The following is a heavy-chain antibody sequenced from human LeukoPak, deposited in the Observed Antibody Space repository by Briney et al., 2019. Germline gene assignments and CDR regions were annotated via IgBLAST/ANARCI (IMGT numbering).Heavy chain of an antibody. V-gene: IGHV4-4*07. CDR1: GGSISSYY. J-gene: IGHJ5*02. CDR3: VRDGMVRGASYNWFDP. D-gene: IGHD3-10*01. Sequence: SETLSLICTVSGGSISSYYWSWIRQPAGKGLEWIGRIYTSGSTNYNPSLKSRVTMSVDTSKNQFSLKLSSVTAADTAVYYCVRDGMVRGASYNWFDPWGQGTLVTVSS. CDR2: IYTSGST.